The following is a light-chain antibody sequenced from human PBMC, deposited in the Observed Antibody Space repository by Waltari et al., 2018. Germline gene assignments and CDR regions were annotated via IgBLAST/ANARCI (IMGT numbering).Light chain of an antibody. J-gene: IGLJ2*01. CDR3: NSYAGSNTVI. CDR1: SSDVGAYNY. CDR2: EVT. V-gene: IGLV2-8*01. Sequence: QSALTQPPSASGSPGQSVTISCTGTSSDVGAYNYVPWYQHHPGKAPKLIIYEVTQRPSGVPDRFSGSKSGNTASRTVSVLQAEDEADYYCNSYAGSNTVIFGGGTKLTVL.